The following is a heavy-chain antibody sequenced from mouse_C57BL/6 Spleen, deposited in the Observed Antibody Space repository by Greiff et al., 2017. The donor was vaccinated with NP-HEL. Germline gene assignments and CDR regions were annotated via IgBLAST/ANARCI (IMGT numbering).Heavy chain of an antibody. D-gene: IGHD2-3*01. CDR1: GFNIKDYY. J-gene: IGHJ4*01. CDR3: TTGDGYYEGAMDY. CDR2: IDPEDGDT. Sequence: VQLQQSGAELVRPGASVKLSCTASGFNIKDYYMHWVKQRPEQGLEWIGRIDPEDGDTEYAPKFQGKATMTADTSSNTAYLQLSSLTSEDTAVYYCTTGDGYYEGAMDYWGQGTSVTVAS. V-gene: IGHV14-1*01.